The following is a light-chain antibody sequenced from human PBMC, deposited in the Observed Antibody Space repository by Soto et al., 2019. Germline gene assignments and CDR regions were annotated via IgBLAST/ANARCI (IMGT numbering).Light chain of an antibody. CDR3: QQYYSYPLF. J-gene: IGKJ4*01. Sequence: AIRMTQSPSSLSASTGDRVTITCRASQGISSYLAWYQQKPGKAPKLLIYAASTLQSGVPSRFGGSRSGTDFPLTISCLQSEDFTTYYCQQYYSYPLFFGGGTQVEIK. CDR1: QGISSY. V-gene: IGKV1-8*01. CDR2: AAS.